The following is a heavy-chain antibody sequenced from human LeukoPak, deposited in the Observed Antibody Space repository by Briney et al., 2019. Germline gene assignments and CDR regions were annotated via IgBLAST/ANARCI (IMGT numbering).Heavy chain of an antibody. J-gene: IGHJ4*02. CDR1: GFTFSNYW. CDR2: IKSDGSST. D-gene: IGHD6-13*01. CDR3: ARGGDTSNWYPGYFDY. V-gene: IGHV3-74*01. Sequence: GGSLRLSCAASGFTFSNYWMHWVRHAPGKGPVWVSRIKSDGSSTRFADSVQGRFTISRDNGKNTVYLQMNSLRAEDTAVYYRARGGDTSNWYPGYFDYWGQGALVTVSS.